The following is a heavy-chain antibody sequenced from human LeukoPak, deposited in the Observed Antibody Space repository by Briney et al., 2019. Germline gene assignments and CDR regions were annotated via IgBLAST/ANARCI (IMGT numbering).Heavy chain of an antibody. CDR1: GFSFRRYA. Sequence: GGSLRLSCAASGFSFRRYAMNWVRQAPGGGLEWVTVISGPGPSTVYADSVKGRFTISRDNSKNPLFLQLDSLRVEDTAIYYCAKEEMPHAFDLWGQGTMVTVSS. CDR3: AKEEMPHAFDL. D-gene: IGHD5-24*01. CDR2: ISGPGPST. V-gene: IGHV3-23*01. J-gene: IGHJ3*01.